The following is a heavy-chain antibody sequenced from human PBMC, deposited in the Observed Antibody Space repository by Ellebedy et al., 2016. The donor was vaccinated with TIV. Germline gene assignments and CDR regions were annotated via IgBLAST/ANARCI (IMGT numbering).Heavy chain of an antibody. Sequence: AASVKVSCKASGYTFTKYAMHWVRQVPGHRLEWMGWINAANGHTKYSQKFQGRVTFSRDTSASTAYMELTSLRSEDTAVYYCANYYYYGLDVWGQGTTVTVSS. CDR3: ANYYYYGLDV. CDR1: GYTFTKYA. V-gene: IGHV1-3*01. J-gene: IGHJ6*02. CDR2: INAANGHT.